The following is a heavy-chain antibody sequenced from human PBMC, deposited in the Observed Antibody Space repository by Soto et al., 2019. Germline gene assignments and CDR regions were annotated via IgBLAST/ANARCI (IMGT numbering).Heavy chain of an antibody. J-gene: IGHJ3*02. CDR1: GDSVSSNSAA. V-gene: IGHV6-1*01. CDR2: TYYRSKWYN. CDR3: SRSNKYPSESSDI. Sequence: SQTLSLTCAISGDSVSSNSAAWNWIRQSPSRGLEWLGRTYYRSKWYNDYAVSVKSRITINPDTSKNQFSLQLNSVTPEDTAVYYRSRSNKYPSESSDICGQGTMVTVSS. D-gene: IGHD4-4*01.